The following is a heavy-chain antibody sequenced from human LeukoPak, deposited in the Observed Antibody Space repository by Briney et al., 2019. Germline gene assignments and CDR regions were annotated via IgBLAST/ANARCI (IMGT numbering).Heavy chain of an antibody. V-gene: IGHV5-51*01. CDR3: ARHPSITMVRGVITPWHYFDY. D-gene: IGHD3-10*01. CDR2: IYPDDFDI. CDR1: GYRFTQYY. Sequence: GESLKISCQASGYRFTQYYIGWVRQMPGKGLEWMGIIYPDDFDIRYSPSFQGQVTISADKSISTAYLQWSSLKASDTAMYYCARHPSITMVRGVITPWHYFDYWGQGTLVTVSS. J-gene: IGHJ4*02.